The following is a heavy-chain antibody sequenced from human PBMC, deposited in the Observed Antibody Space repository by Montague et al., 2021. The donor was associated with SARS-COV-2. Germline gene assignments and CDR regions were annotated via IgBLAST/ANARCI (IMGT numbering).Heavy chain of an antibody. CDR3: ARESGSFHDGGYFDY. CDR1: GFYFSYA. J-gene: IGHJ4*02. Sequence: SLRLSCAASGFYFSYALHWVRQAPGKGLEWVALISNDGSNKHYADSVKGRSTISRDNSKSTLYLQVNSLRAEDTAVYYCARESGSFHDGGYFDYWGQGSLVTVSS. V-gene: IGHV3-30*04. D-gene: IGHD1-26*01. CDR2: ISNDGSNK.